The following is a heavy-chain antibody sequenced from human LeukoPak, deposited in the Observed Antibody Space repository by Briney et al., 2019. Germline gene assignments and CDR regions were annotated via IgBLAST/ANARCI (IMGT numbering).Heavy chain of an antibody. CDR1: GYTFTSYY. CDR2: INPNSGSI. V-gene: IGHV1-46*01. CDR3: ARYSEMTTKLYYFDC. Sequence: ASVKVSCKASGYTFTSYYMHWVRQAPGQGLEWMGIINPNSGSISYAQKFQGRVTMTRDSSTSTVYMELSSLRSEGTAVYYCARYSEMTTKLYYFDCWGQGTLVTVSS. D-gene: IGHD5-24*01. J-gene: IGHJ4*02.